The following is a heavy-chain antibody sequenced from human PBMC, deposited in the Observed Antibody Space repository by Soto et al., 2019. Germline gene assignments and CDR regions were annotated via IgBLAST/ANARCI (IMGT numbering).Heavy chain of an antibody. Sequence: GSLRLACSASGFTFSSYGMHWVRQAPGKGLEWVAVISYDGSNKYYADSVKGRFTISRDNSKNTLYLQMNSLRAEDTAVYYCAKERLSVVVAATGLDVWGQGTKVTVYS. CDR1: GFTFSSYG. CDR3: AKERLSVVVAATGLDV. CDR2: ISYDGSNK. D-gene: IGHD2-15*01. J-gene: IGHJ6*02. V-gene: IGHV3-30*18.